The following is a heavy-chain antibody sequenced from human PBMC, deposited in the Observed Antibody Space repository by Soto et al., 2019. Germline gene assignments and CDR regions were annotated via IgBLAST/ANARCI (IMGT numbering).Heavy chain of an antibody. CDR2: ISYDGTNK. CDR3: ARDNAILNQGACDV. D-gene: IGHD2-8*01. Sequence: QVQLVQSGGGVVQPGTSLRLSCAASGFIFSDYVMYWFRQTPGKGLECMAVISYDGTNKHYANSVKGRFFICRDNSNNTLYKQMTSLRPEATAIYYCARDNAILNQGACDVCGRGTLVAVSS. CDR1: GFIFSDYV. J-gene: IGHJ3*01. V-gene: IGHV3-30*04.